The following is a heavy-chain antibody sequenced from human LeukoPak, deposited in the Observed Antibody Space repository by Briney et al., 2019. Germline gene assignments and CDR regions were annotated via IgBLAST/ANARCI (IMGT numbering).Heavy chain of an antibody. CDR3: ARKYYDFWSGYYEASHYYYMDV. V-gene: IGHV3-21*04. D-gene: IGHD3-3*01. CDR1: GFSFSTYS. J-gene: IGHJ6*03. Sequence: PGGSLRLSCTASGFSFSTYSMNWVRQAPGKGLEWVSYIVGSSSNIYYADSVKGRFTISRDNAKNSLYLQMNSLRAEDTALYYCARKYYDFWSGYYEASHYYYMDVWGKGTTVTVSS. CDR2: IVGSSSNI.